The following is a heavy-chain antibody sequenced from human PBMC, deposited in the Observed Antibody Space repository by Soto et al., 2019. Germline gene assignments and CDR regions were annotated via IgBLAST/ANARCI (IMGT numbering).Heavy chain of an antibody. J-gene: IGHJ4*02. CDR3: ATGSRRIVVVVAADRPKN. CDR2: ISYDGSNK. Sequence: PGGSLRLSCAASGFTFSSYGMHWVRQAPGKGLEWVAVISYDGSNKYYADSVKGRFTISRDNSKNTLYLQMNSLRAEDTAVYYCATGSRRIVVVVAADRPKNWGQGTLVTVSS. V-gene: IGHV3-30*03. D-gene: IGHD2-15*01. CDR1: GFTFSSYG.